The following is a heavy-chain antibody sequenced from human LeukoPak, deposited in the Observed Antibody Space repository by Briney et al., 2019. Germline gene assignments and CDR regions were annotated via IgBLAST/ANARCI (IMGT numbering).Heavy chain of an antibody. Sequence: SVKVSCKASGGTFSSYAISWVRQAPGQGLEWMGRIIPILGIANYAQKFQGRVTITADKSTSTAYMELSSLRSEGTAVYYCAAGTLVSGGSNNWFDPWGQGTLVTVSS. J-gene: IGHJ5*02. D-gene: IGHD2-15*01. CDR1: GGTFSSYA. CDR3: AAGTLVSGGSNNWFDP. V-gene: IGHV1-69*04. CDR2: IIPILGIA.